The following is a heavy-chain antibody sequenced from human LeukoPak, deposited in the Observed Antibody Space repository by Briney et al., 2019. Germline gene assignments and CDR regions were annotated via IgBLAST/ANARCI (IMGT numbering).Heavy chain of an antibody. CDR1: GGSISSSSYY. J-gene: IGHJ4*02. V-gene: IGHV4-39*01. Sequence: SETLSLTCTVSGGSISSSSYYWGWIRQPPGKGLEWIGSIYYSGSTYYNPSLKSRVTISVDTSKNQFSLKLSSVTAADTAVYYCASPAPDTAMADFDYWGQGTLVTVSS. CDR3: ASPAPDTAMADFDY. D-gene: IGHD5-18*01. CDR2: IYYSGST.